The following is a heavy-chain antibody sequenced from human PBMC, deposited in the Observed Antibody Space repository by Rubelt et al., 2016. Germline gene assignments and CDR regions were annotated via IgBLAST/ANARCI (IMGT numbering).Heavy chain of an antibody. J-gene: IGHJ4*02. Sequence: EWVSAISGSGGSTYYADSVKGRFTISRDNAKNSLYLQMNSLRAEDTAVYYCARGTPRGDYFDYWGQGTLVTVSS. V-gene: IGHV3-48*03. CDR2: ISGSGGST. CDR3: ARGTPRGDYFDY.